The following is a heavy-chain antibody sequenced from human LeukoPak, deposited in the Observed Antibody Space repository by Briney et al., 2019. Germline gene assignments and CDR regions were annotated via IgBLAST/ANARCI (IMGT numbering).Heavy chain of an antibody. V-gene: IGHV3-30*04. J-gene: IGHJ5*02. CDR3: ASQTIAVAGTLWFDP. Sequence: GGSLRLSCAASGFTFSSYAMHWVRQAPGKGLEWVAVISYDGSNKYYADSVKGRFTISRDNSKNTLYLQMNSLRAEDTAVYYCASQTIAVAGTLWFDPWGQGTLVTVSS. CDR1: GFTFSSYA. D-gene: IGHD6-19*01. CDR2: ISYDGSNK.